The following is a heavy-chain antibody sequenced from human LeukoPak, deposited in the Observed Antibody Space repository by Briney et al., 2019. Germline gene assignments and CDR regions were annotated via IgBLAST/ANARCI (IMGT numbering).Heavy chain of an antibody. V-gene: IGHV3-21*01. Sequence: GGSLRLSCAASGFTFSSYSMNWVRQAPGKGLEWVSSISSSSSYIFYADSVKGRFTISRDNAKNSVYLQMNSLRAEDTAVYYCAKDSDYYYMDVWGKGTTVTISS. J-gene: IGHJ6*03. CDR3: AKDSDYYYMDV. CDR1: GFTFSSYS. CDR2: ISSSSSYI.